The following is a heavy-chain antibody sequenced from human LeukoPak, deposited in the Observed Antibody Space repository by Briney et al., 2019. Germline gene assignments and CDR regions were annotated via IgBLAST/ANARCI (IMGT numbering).Heavy chain of an antibody. V-gene: IGHV4-59*01. CDR3: ARDVRSIAVAGFYYYGMDV. Sequence: SETLSLTCTVSGGSISSYYWSWIRQPPGKGLEWIGYIYYSGSTNYNPSLKSRVTISVDTSKNQFSLKLSSVTAADTAVYYCARDVRSIAVAGFYYYGMDVWGQGTTVTVSS. CDR2: IYYSGST. CDR1: GGSISSYY. D-gene: IGHD6-19*01. J-gene: IGHJ6*02.